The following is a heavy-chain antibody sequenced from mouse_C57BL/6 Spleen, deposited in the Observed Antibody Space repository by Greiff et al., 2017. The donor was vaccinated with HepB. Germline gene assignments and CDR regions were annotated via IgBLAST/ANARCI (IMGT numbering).Heavy chain of an antibody. J-gene: IGHJ1*03. D-gene: IGHD1-1*01. CDR3: ARGGTVVATRYFDV. CDR2: IYPRSGNT. CDR1: GYTFTSYG. V-gene: IGHV1-81*01. Sequence: VQVVESGAELARPGASVKLSCKASGYTFTSYGISWVKQRTGQGLEWIGEIYPRSGNTYYNEKFKGKATLTADKSSSTAYMELRSLTSEDSAVYFCARGGTVVATRYFDVWGTGTTVTVSS.